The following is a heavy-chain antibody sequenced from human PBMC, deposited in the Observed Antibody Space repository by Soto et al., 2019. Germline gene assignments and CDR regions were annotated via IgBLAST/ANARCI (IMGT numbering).Heavy chain of an antibody. D-gene: IGHD3-3*01. J-gene: IGHJ3*02. V-gene: IGHV1-18*01. CDR1: GYTFTSYG. Sequence: ASVKVSCKASGYTFTSYGISWVRQAPGQGLEWMGWISAYNGNTNYAQKLQGRVTMTTDTSTSTAYMELRSLRSDDTAVYYCARSNIPLGFLEWLLSNDAFDIWGQGTMVTVSS. CDR3: ARSNIPLGFLEWLLSNDAFDI. CDR2: ISAYNGNT.